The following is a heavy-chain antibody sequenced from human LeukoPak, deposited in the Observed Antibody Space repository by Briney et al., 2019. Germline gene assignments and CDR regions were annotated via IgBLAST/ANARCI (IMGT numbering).Heavy chain of an antibody. V-gene: IGHV1-69*13. CDR3: ARDLKTVVWAATGYGYGFDP. Sequence: ASVKVSCKASGGTFSSYAISWVRQAPGQGLEWMGGIIPIFGTANYAQKFQGRVTITADESTSTAYMELSSLRSEDTAVYYCARDLKTVVWAATGYGYGFDPWGQGTLVTVSS. D-gene: IGHD2-15*01. CDR1: GGTFSSYA. J-gene: IGHJ5*02. CDR2: IIPIFGTA.